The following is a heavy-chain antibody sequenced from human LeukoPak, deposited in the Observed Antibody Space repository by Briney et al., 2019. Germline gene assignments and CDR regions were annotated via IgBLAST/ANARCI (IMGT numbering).Heavy chain of an antibody. V-gene: IGHV3-30*18. CDR1: GFTFSSYG. J-gene: IGHJ3*01. Sequence: PGRSLRLSCAASGFTFSSYGMHWVRQAPGKGLEWVAVISYDGSNKYYADSVKGRFTISRDNSKNTLYLQMNSLRAEDTAVYYCAKLGYTGSYSLPFWGQGTMVTVSS. D-gene: IGHD1-26*01. CDR2: ISYDGSNK. CDR3: AKLGYTGSYSLPF.